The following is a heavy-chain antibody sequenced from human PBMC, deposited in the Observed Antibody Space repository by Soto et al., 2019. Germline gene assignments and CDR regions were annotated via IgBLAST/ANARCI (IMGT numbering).Heavy chain of an antibody. J-gene: IGHJ4*02. D-gene: IGHD2-21*02. CDR1: GFTFSNNW. CDR2: VNSDESST. V-gene: IGHV3-74*01. Sequence: VQLVASGGDLVQPGGSLRLSCAASGFTFSNNWMHWVRQGPGKGLVWVSRVNSDESSTSYADSVKGRFTISRDNAKNTLYLQMSSLRFEDTALYYCVCFECGRTAVVTAMEANGYWGQGTLVTVSS. CDR3: VCFECGRTAVVTAMEANGY.